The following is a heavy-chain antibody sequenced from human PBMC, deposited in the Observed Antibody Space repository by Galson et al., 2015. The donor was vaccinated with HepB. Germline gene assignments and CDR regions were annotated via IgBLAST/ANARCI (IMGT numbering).Heavy chain of an antibody. Sequence: LRLSCAASGFPFSSYAMSWVRQAPGKGLEWVSAVSGSGGGIYYADSVRGRFTISRDNSKNTLFLEMSSLRAEDTAVYYCAKTLEWWELRFYFDYWGQGTLVTVSS. CDR3: AKTLEWWELRFYFDY. V-gene: IGHV3-23*01. J-gene: IGHJ4*02. D-gene: IGHD4/OR15-4a*01. CDR2: VSGSGGGI. CDR1: GFPFSSYA.